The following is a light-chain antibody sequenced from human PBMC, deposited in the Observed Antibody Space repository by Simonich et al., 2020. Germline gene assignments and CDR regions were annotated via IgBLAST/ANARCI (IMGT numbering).Light chain of an antibody. Sequence: DIVMTQSPDSLAVSLGESATINCKSSQCVLYSSNNKNYLAWYQQKTGQPPKMLIYWASTRESGVPDRFSGSGSGTDFTLTVSSLQAEDVAVYYCQQYYSTPITFGQGTRLEIK. V-gene: IGKV4-1*01. CDR1: QCVLYSSNNKNY. CDR2: WAS. J-gene: IGKJ5*01. CDR3: QQYYSTPIT.